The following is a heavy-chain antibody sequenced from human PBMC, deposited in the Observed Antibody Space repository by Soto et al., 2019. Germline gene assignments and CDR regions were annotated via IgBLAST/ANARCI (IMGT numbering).Heavy chain of an antibody. J-gene: IGHJ6*03. CDR2: IYYSGST. CDR1: VGSVSSGGYY. CDR3: ARVRSAAMAYYCYYMDV. V-gene: IGHV4-31*11. Sequence: QVQLQESGPGLVKPSQTLSLTCAVSVGSVSSGGYYWTWIRQHPGKGLERIGYIYYSGSTYYNPSLKSRVTMSLDTSNNQFSLKLSSVTAADTALYYCARVRSAAMAYYCYYMDVWGKGTTVTVSS. D-gene: IGHD2-2*01.